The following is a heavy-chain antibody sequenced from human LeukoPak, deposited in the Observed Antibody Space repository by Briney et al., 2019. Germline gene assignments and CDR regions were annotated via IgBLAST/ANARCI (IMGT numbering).Heavy chain of an antibody. CDR2: IYYSGST. D-gene: IGHD6-19*01. V-gene: IGHV4-59*01. J-gene: IGHJ4*02. Sequence: SETLSLTCAVSGGSISSYYWSWIRQPPGKGLEWIGYIYYSGSTNYNPSLKSRVTISVDTSKNQFSLKLSSVTAADTAVYYCARDGGDSSGPYFDYWGQGTLVTVSS. CDR1: GGSISSYY. CDR3: ARDGGDSSGPYFDY.